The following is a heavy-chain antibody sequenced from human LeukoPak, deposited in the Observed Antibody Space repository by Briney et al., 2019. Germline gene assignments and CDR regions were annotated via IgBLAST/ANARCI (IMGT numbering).Heavy chain of an antibody. CDR3: AKDKGYCSGGSCYGYWYFDL. Sequence: PGGSLRLSCRASGFTFSIYSMNWVRQTPGGGLEWVSVIRAGSENTYSADSVKGRFTISRDNSKNTLYLQMNSLRAEDTAVYYCAKDKGYCSGGSCYGYWYFDLWDRGTLVTVSS. J-gene: IGHJ2*01. CDR2: IRAGSENT. D-gene: IGHD2-15*01. CDR1: GFTFSIYS. V-gene: IGHV3-23*01.